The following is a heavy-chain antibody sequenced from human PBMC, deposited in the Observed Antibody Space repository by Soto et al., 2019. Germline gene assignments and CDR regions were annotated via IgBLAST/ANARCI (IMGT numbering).Heavy chain of an antibody. Sequence: QVQLVQSGAEVRQPASSVKVSCKTSGGTFSSYVISWVRQAPGQGLEWMGGIVPIVDTSTYVQKFQGRVTITADESTSTVYMELSSLRSDDTAVYYCVRVVAIPGYPDNWGQGTLVTVSS. D-gene: IGHD5-12*01. J-gene: IGHJ4*02. V-gene: IGHV1-69*12. CDR1: GGTFSSYV. CDR2: IVPIVDTS. CDR3: VRVVAIPGYPDN.